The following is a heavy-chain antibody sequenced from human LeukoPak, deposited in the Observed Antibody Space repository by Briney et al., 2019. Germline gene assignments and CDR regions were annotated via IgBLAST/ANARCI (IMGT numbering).Heavy chain of an antibody. CDR1: NGSISSGSYY. CDR2: IYTSGST. J-gene: IGHJ3*02. CDR3: ARHTSAGIAAADAFDI. V-gene: IGHV4-61*02. D-gene: IGHD6-13*01. Sequence: SETLSLTCIVSNGSISSGSYYWSWIRQPAGKGLEWIGRIYTSGSTNYNPSLKSRVTISVDTSKNQFSLKLSSVTAADTAVYYCARHTSAGIAAADAFDIWGQGAMVTVSS.